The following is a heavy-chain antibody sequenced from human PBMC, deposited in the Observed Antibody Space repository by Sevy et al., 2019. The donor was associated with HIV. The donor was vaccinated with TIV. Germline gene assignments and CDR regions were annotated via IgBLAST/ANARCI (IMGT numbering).Heavy chain of an antibody. J-gene: IGHJ6*02. V-gene: IGHV3-11*01. CDR2: ISGSDGTI. CDR1: GFTFSDYY. D-gene: IGHD4-17*01. Sequence: GGSLRLSCAASGFTFSDYYMSWIRQAPGKGLEWISYISGSDGTIYYADSVKGRFTISRDNAKNSLYLQMSSLRAEDTAVYYCARDHVKDGDLGDYYYFAMDVWGQGTMVTVSS. CDR3: ARDHVKDGDLGDYYYFAMDV.